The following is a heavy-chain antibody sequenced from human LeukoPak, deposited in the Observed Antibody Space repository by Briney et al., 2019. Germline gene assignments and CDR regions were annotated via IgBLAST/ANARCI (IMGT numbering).Heavy chain of an antibody. CDR2: ISGSGGST. Sequence: PGGSLRLSCAASGFTFSSYAMSWVRQAPGKGLEWVSAISGSGGSTYYADSVKGRFTISRDNAKNSLYLQMNSLRAEDTAVYYCARVDIVVVPAAREDAFDIWGQGTMVTVSS. D-gene: IGHD2-2*01. J-gene: IGHJ3*02. CDR1: GFTFSSYA. V-gene: IGHV3-23*01. CDR3: ARVDIVVVPAAREDAFDI.